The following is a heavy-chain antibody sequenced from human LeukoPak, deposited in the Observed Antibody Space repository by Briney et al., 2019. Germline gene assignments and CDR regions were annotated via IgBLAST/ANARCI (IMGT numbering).Heavy chain of an antibody. CDR1: GFTFSSYA. CDR2: ISGSGGST. D-gene: IGHD2-2*01. J-gene: IGHJ4*02. Sequence: QTGGSLRLSCAASGFTFSSYAMSWVRQAPGKGLEWVSAISGSGGSTYYADSVKGRFTISRDNSKNTVYLQMNSLRAEDTAVYYCAKSGAIVVGTRTYFEYWGQGTLVTVSS. CDR3: AKSGAIVVGTRTYFEY. V-gene: IGHV3-23*01.